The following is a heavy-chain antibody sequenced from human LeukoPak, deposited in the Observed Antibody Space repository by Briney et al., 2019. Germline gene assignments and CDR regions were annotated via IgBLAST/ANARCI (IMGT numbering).Heavy chain of an antibody. CDR1: GGSISSGDYY. D-gene: IGHD3-3*01. CDR2: IYYSGST. J-gene: IGHJ6*04. Sequence: SQTLSLTCTVSGGSISSGDYYWSWVREPPGKGLEWHGYIYYSGSTYYNPSLKSRVTISVDTSKNQFSLKLSYVTAADTAVYYCARMYYDFWSGWPDVWGKGTTVTVSS. CDR3: ARMYYDFWSGWPDV. V-gene: IGHV4-30-4*08.